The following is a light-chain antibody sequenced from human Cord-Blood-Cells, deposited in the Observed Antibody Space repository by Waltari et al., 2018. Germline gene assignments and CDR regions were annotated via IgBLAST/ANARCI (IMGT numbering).Light chain of an antibody. J-gene: IGKJ5*01. V-gene: IGKV3-11*01. CDR3: QQRSNWPIT. Sequence: IVLTQSPATLSLSPGDRATLSCRASQSVSSYLAWYQQKPGQAPRLLIYDASTSATGIPARFSGSGSGTDFTLTISSLEPEDFAVYYCQQRSNWPITFGQGTRLEIK. CDR1: QSVSSY. CDR2: DAS.